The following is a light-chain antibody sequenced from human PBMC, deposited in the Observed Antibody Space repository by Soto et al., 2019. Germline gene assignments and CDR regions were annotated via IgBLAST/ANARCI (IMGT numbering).Light chain of an antibody. CDR2: DVT. V-gene: IGLV2-11*01. CDR3: CSYAGTYTYF. CDR1: SSDVGGYNY. J-gene: IGLJ1*01. Sequence: QSALTQPRSVSGSPGQSVPISCTGTSSDVGGYNYVSWYQQHPGKAPTLMIYDVTERPSGVPDRFSGSKSGNTASLTISGLQAEDEADYYCCSYAGTYTYFFGTGTKLTVL.